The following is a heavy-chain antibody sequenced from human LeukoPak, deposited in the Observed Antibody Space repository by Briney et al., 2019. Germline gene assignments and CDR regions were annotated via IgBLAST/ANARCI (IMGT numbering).Heavy chain of an antibody. CDR2: IIPIIGTA. Sequence: SVKVSCKASGGTFSSYAISWVRQAPGQGLEWMGGIIPIIGTANYAQKFQGRVTITTDESTSTAYMELSSLRSEDTAVYYCARGTIAAARFDPWGQGTLVTVSS. D-gene: IGHD6-13*01. CDR1: GGTFSSYA. V-gene: IGHV1-69*05. J-gene: IGHJ5*02. CDR3: ARGTIAAARFDP.